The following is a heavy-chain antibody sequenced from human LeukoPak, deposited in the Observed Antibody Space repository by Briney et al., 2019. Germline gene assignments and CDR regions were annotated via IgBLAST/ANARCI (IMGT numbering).Heavy chain of an antibody. CDR3: AREPGIAVAGPNWFDP. V-gene: IGHV1-18*01. Sequence: GASVKVSCKASGYAFTSNGISWVRQAPGQGLEWMGWISLYNDNTNYAQKLQGRVTMTTDTSTSTAYMELRSLRSDDTAVYYCAREPGIAVAGPNWFDPWGQGTLVTVSS. CDR1: GYAFTSNG. J-gene: IGHJ5*02. D-gene: IGHD6-19*01. CDR2: ISLYNDNT.